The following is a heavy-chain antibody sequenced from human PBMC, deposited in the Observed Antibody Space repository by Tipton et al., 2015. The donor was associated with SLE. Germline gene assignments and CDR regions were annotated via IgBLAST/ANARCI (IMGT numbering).Heavy chain of an antibody. V-gene: IGHV4-30-2*01. CDR3: ARHLEVVFNGVDV. CDR1: GGSISSGGYS. Sequence: TLSLTCAVSGGSISSGGYSWSWIRQPPGKGLEWIGYIYHSGSTYYNPSLKSRVTISIDTSKNQFSLQLTSVTAADTAVYYCARHLEVVFNGVDVWGPGTTVTVSS. CDR2: IYHSGST. D-gene: IGHD1-1*01. J-gene: IGHJ6*02.